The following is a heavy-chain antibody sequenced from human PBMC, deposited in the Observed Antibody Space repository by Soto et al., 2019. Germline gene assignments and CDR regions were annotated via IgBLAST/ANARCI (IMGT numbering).Heavy chain of an antibody. V-gene: IGHV4-30-4*01. CDR1: GCSISSGDYY. J-gene: IGHJ4*02. Sequence: PSETLSLTCPVSGCSISSGDYYWSWIRQPPGKGLEWIGYIYYSGSTYYNPSLKSRVTISVDTSKNQFSLKLSSVTAADTAVYYCARGRYCSGGSCYYFDYWGQGTLVTVSS. D-gene: IGHD2-15*01. CDR3: ARGRYCSGGSCYYFDY. CDR2: IYYSGST.